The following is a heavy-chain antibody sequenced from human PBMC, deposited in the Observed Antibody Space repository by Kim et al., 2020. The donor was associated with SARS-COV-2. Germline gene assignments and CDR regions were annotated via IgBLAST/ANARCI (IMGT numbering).Heavy chain of an antibody. CDR2: SSTI. Sequence: SSTIYYAASVKGRFTISRDNAKNSLYLQMNSLRDEDTAVYYCARDWCFDYWGQGTLVTVSS. CDR3: ARDWCFDY. D-gene: IGHD2-15*01. V-gene: IGHV3-48*02. J-gene: IGHJ4*02.